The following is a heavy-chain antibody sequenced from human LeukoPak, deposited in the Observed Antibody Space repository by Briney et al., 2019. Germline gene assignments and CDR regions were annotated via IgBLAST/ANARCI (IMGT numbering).Heavy chain of an antibody. CDR2: IYTSGST. J-gene: IGHJ6*03. D-gene: IGHD3-3*01. V-gene: IGHV4-4*09. CDR1: GGSISSYY. Sequence: SETLSLTCTVSGGSISSYYWSWIRRPPGKGLEWIGYIYTSGSTNYNPSLKSRVTISVDTSKNQFSLKLSSVTAADTAVYYCARQGFMEWLDYYYYYMDVWGKGTTVTVSS. CDR3: ARQGFMEWLDYYYYYMDV.